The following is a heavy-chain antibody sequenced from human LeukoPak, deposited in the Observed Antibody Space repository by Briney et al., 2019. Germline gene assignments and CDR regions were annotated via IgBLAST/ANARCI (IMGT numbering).Heavy chain of an antibody. J-gene: IGHJ3*02. Sequence: GGSLRLSCAASGFTFSSYGMHWVRQAPGKGLEWVAVISYDGSNKYYADSVKGRFTISRDNSKNTLYLQMNSLRAEDTAVYYCARDPGTTRAKRAFDIWGQGTMVTVSS. V-gene: IGHV3-30*03. CDR3: ARDPGTTRAKRAFDI. D-gene: IGHD1-7*01. CDR2: ISYDGSNK. CDR1: GFTFSSYG.